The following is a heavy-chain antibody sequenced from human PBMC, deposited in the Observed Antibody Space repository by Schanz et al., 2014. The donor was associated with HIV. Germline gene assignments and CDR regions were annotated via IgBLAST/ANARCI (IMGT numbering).Heavy chain of an antibody. CDR2: VLYSGST. J-gene: IGHJ3*02. CDR3: AREPGLQEWELRKGAFDI. D-gene: IGHD4-4*01. V-gene: IGHV4-31*03. CDR1: GGSISSGTYY. Sequence: QLQESGPGLVKPWETLSLTCTVSGGSISSGTYYWAWIRQAPGKGLEWIGYVLYSGSTYSNPSLKSRVVISVDTSKSQFSLKLSSVTAADTAVYYCAREPGLQEWELRKGAFDIWGQGTMVIVSS.